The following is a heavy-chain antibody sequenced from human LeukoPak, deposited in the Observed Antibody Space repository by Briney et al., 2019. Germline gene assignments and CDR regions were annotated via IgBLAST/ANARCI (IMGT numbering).Heavy chain of an antibody. Sequence: SVKVSCKASGYTFTSYGISWVRQAPGQGLEWMGGIIPIFGTANYAQKFQGRVTITADESTSTAYMELSSLRSEDTAVYYCARDELSIAAAGRGGYWGQGTLVTVSS. J-gene: IGHJ4*02. CDR2: IIPIFGTA. D-gene: IGHD6-13*01. CDR3: ARDELSIAAAGRGGY. V-gene: IGHV1-69*13. CDR1: GYTFTSYG.